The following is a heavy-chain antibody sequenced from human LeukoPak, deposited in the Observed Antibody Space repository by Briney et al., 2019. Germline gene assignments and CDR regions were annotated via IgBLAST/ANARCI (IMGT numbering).Heavy chain of an antibody. D-gene: IGHD6-19*01. CDR2: INPNSGGT. CDR3: ARGGSGFDY. CDR1: GYTFTGNY. Sequence: ASVKVSCKASGYTFTGNYFHWGRQPPGQGLEWMGWINPNSGGTNYSQKFQGWVTMTRDTSISTAYMELSRLRTDDTAVYYCARGGSGFDYWGQGTLVTVSS. V-gene: IGHV1-2*04. J-gene: IGHJ4*02.